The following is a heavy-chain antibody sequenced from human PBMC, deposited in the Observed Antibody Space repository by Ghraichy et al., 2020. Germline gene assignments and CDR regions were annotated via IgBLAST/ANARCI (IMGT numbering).Heavy chain of an antibody. D-gene: IGHD3-16*01. CDR3: AREEGPPEGDVTSGAFDV. Sequence: GGSLRLSCVGSGFTFSGYSMNWVRQSPGKGLEWVSHISSSGRNIFYVDSVKGRFTISRDNAKNSLYLQMNSLRAEDTAVYYCAREEGPPEGDVTSGAFDVWGQGTMVTVSS. CDR1: GFTFSGYS. CDR2: ISSSGRNI. J-gene: IGHJ3*01. V-gene: IGHV3-48*04.